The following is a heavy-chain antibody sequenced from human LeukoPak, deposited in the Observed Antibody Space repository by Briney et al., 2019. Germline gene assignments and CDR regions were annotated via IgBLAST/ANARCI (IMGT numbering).Heavy chain of an antibody. CDR2: INHSGST. J-gene: IGHJ6*03. CDR1: GGPFSGYY. CDR3: ARGYDFWSGYYPLSYMDV. Sequence: SETLSLTYAVYGGPFSGYYWSCIRQPPGKGLEWIGEINHSGSTNYNPSLKSRVTISVDTSKNQFSLKLSSVTAADTAVYYCARGYDFWSGYYPLSYMDVWGKGTTVTVSS. V-gene: IGHV4-34*01. D-gene: IGHD3-3*01.